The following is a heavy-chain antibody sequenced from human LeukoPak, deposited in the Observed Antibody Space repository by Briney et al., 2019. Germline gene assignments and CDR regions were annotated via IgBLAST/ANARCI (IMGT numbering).Heavy chain of an antibody. CDR2: IYTGGIT. CDR1: GFTVRTNY. J-gene: IGHJ6*02. V-gene: IGHV3-53*01. CDR3: ARAYTSSFQSIYYYGMDV. Sequence: GGSLGLSCAASGFTVRTNYMSWVRQAPGKGLEWVSVIYTGGITYYAESVKGRFTISTDNSKNTLYLQMNSLRAEDTAVYYCARAYTSSFQSIYYYGMDVWGQGTTVTVS. D-gene: IGHD6-6*01.